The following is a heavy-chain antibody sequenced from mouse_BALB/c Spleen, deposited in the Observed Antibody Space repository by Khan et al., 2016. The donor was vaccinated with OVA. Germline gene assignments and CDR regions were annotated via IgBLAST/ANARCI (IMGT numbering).Heavy chain of an antibody. CDR3: ARETAYYGDYEAMDY. V-gene: IGHV2-9*02. D-gene: IGHD2-13*01. J-gene: IGHJ4*01. CDR2: IWAGGST. Sequence: VQLKESGPGLVAPSQSLSITCSVSGFSLITYGVHWVRQSPGKGLEWLGIIWAGGSTNYNSALMSRLSLSKDNSKSQVFLKMNSLQTDDTAMYYCARETAYYGDYEAMDYWGQGTSVTVSS. CDR1: GFSLITYG.